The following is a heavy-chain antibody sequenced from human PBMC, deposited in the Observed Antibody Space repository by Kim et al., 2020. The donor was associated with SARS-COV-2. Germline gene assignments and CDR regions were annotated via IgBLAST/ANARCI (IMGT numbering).Heavy chain of an antibody. CDR2: ISAGSRST. Sequence: GGSLRLSCAASGFSFSSYAMTWVRQAPGKGLEWVSVISAGSRSTYYADSVKGRFTISRDNSKNTLYLQMNSLTAEDTAVYFCAKGGGRNYGDFSWGQGNLVTVSS. V-gene: IGHV3-23*01. J-gene: IGHJ5*02. CDR1: GFSFSSYA. CDR3: AKGGGRNYGDFS. D-gene: IGHD4-17*01.